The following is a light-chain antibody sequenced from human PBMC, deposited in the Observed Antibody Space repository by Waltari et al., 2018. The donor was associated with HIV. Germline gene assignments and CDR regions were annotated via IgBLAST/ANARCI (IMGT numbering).Light chain of an antibody. CDR3: QQSYGTPLT. J-gene: IGKJ4*01. CDR2: TAS. Sequence: DIRMTQSPSSLSASIGDRVTITCRASQTLSNSLNWYQQTPGQAPKLLIYTASRLQSGVPSRFSGSSSGTDFTLTISSLQPDDFATYYCQQSYGTPLTFGGGTRVELK. V-gene: IGKV1-39*01. CDR1: QTLSNS.